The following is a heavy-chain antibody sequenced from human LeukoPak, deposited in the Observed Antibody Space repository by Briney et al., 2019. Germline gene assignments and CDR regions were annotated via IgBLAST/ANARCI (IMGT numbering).Heavy chain of an antibody. D-gene: IGHD6-19*01. CDR3: ARTIAVAGYMDV. V-gene: IGHV7-4-1*02. Sequence: ASVKVSCKASGYTFTGYYMHWVRQAPGQGLEWMGWTNANTGNPTYAQGFTGRFIFSLDTSVSTAYLQISSLKAEDTAIYYCARTIAVAGYMDVWGKGTTVTVSS. J-gene: IGHJ6*03. CDR1: GYTFTGYY. CDR2: TNANTGNP.